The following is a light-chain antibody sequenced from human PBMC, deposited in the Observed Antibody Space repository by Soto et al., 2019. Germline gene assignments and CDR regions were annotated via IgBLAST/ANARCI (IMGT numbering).Light chain of an antibody. J-gene: IGKJ4*01. CDR3: QQYGTSLT. CDR2: AAS. Sequence: IVLTQSRGALSLSPGEGATLSCRASQSIKNNFLAWYHQRPGQAPRLLIHAASIRASGISDRFSGTASGTDFTLTISRLEPDDFGVYYCQQYGTSLTFGGGTRVE. CDR1: QSIKNNF. V-gene: IGKV3-20*01.